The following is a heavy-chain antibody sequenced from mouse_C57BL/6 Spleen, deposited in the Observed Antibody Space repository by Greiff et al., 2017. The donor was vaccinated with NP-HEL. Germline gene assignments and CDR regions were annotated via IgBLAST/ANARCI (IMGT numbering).Heavy chain of an antibody. J-gene: IGHJ1*03. Sequence: EVQLQQSGPELVKPGASVKISCKASGYSFTGYYMNWVKQSPEKSLEWIGEINPSTGGTTYNQKFKAKATLTVDKSSSTAYMQLKSLTSEDSAVYYCAGYYGSSYRYFDVWGTGTTVTVSS. CDR3: AGYYGSSYRYFDV. D-gene: IGHD1-1*01. CDR1: GYSFTGYY. CDR2: INPSTGGT. V-gene: IGHV1-42*01.